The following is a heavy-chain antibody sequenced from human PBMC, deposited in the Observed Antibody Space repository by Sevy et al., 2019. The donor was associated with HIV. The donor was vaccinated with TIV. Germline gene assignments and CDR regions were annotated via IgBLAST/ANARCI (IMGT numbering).Heavy chain of an antibody. CDR1: GDSITSNYY. D-gene: IGHD2-21*02. CDR2: IFHGGSI. J-gene: IGHJ3*01. Sequence: SETLSLTCTISGDSITSNYYWDWIRQPPGKGLEWVGSIFHGGSIYYNPSLKSRVTISVDTSKNHFSLTMTSVTAADTAVYYCARGDSPPIFDVWGQGTTVTASS. V-gene: IGHV4-38-2*02. CDR3: ARGDSPPIFDV.